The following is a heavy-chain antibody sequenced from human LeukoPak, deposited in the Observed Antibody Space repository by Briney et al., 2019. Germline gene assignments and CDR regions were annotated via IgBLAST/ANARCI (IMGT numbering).Heavy chain of an antibody. CDR1: GYTLTELS. D-gene: IGHD2-2*01. Sequence: GASVKVSCKVSGYTLTELSMHWVRQAPGKGLEWMGGFDPEDSETIYAQKFQGRVTMTEDTSTDTAYMELSSLRSEDTAVYYCATGIVVVPAATDDAFDIWGQGTMVTVSS. J-gene: IGHJ3*02. CDR2: FDPEDSET. CDR3: ATGIVVVPAATDDAFDI. V-gene: IGHV1-24*01.